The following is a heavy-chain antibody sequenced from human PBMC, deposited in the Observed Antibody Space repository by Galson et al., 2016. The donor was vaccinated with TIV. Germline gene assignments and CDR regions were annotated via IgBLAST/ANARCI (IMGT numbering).Heavy chain of an antibody. CDR3: ATEYYLASGTDPLVGYKGMDV. J-gene: IGHJ6*02. V-gene: IGHV3-15*01. Sequence: SLRLSCAASGFTFSNARMNWVRQAPGKGLEWVGRSRSNTDGGTTEYAAPVKGRFIVSRVDSRNTLFLDMNSLKTDDTALYFCATEYYLASGTDPLVGYKGMDVWGQGTTVTVSS. D-gene: IGHD3-10*01. CDR1: GFTFSNAR. CDR2: SRSNTDGGTT.